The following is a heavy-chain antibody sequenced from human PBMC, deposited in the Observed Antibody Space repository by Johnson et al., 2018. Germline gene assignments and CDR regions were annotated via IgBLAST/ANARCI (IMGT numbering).Heavy chain of an antibody. D-gene: IGHD6-19*01. V-gene: IGHV3-30-3*02. CDR2: ISYDGSNK. CDR1: GFTFSSYA. CDR3: AKPALDLRIAVARYMDV. J-gene: IGHJ6*03. Sequence: QVQLVQSGGGVVQPGRSLRLSCAASGFTFSSYAMHWVRQAPGKGLEWVAVISYDGSNKYYADSVKGRFTISRDNSKNTLYLQMNSLRAEDTAVYYWAKPALDLRIAVARYMDVWGKGTTVTVSS.